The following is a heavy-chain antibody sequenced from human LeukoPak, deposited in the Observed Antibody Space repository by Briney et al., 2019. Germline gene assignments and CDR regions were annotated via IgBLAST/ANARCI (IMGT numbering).Heavy chain of an antibody. V-gene: IGHV3-30*04. CDR2: APHDGSDE. CDR1: GFTFSRYA. CDR3: ATGALYAFDI. J-gene: IGHJ3*02. Sequence: GRSLRLSCAASGFTFSRYAMHWVRQAPGKGLEWGAVAPHDGSDEDYADSVKGRFTISRDNSKNTLNLQMNSLGPEDTALYYCATGALYAFDIWGQGTMVSVSS.